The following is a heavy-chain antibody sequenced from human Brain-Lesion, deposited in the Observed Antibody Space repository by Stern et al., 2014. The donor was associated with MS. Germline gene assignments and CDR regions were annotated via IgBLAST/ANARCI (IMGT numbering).Heavy chain of an antibody. CDR1: GGSISSGGYY. V-gene: IGHV4-61*02. D-gene: IGHD2-2*01. Sequence: QLQLQESGPGLVKPSQTLSLSCTVSGGSISSGGYYWSWIRQPAGKGLEWIGRIFNSGSTIYTPPLKSRVTISIDTSKTHFSLRLTSMTAADTAVYYCARGRVVPGFQYYATDVWGQGTTVIVSS. J-gene: IGHJ6*02. CDR3: ARGRVVPGFQYYATDV. CDR2: IFNSGST.